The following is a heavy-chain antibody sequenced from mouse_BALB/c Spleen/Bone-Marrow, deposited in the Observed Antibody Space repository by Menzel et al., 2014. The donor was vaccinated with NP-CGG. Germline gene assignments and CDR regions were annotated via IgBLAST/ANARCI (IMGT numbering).Heavy chain of an antibody. J-gene: IGHJ2*01. D-gene: IGHD3-3*01. CDR2: TAPGSGSS. V-gene: IGHV1S41*01. CDR3: ARGGLHYFDY. Sequence: DLVKPGASVKLSCKASGYTFTSYWINWTKQRPGQGLEWIGRTAPGSGSSYYNEMFKGKATLTVDTSSSTAYIQLSSLSSEDSAVYFCARGGLHYFDYWGQGTTLTVSS. CDR1: GYTFTSYW.